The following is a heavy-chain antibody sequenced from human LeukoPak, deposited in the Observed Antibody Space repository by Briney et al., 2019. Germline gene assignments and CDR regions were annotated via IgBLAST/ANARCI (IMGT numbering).Heavy chain of an antibody. CDR3: ARGPSYYYDSSGYQTLLSYFDY. Sequence: SETLSLTCTVSGGSISSGGYYWSWIRQPPGKGLEWIGEINHSGSTNYNPSLKSRVTISVDTSKNQFSLKLSSVTAADTAVYYCARGPSYYYDSSGYQTLLSYFDYWGQGTLVTVSS. CDR1: GGSISSGGYY. D-gene: IGHD3-22*01. J-gene: IGHJ4*02. V-gene: IGHV4-39*07. CDR2: INHSGST.